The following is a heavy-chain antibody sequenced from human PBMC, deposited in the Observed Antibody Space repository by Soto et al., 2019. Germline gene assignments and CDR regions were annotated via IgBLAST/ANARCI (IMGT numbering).Heavy chain of an antibody. CDR2: ISSSSGYT. CDR1: GFTFSDYY. D-gene: IGHD3-10*01. Sequence: GSLRLSCAASGFTFSDYYMSWIRQAPGKGLEWVSYISSSSGYTNYADSVKGRFTISRDNAKNSLYLQMNSLRAEDTAVYYCARDSGAGTPLDYWGQGTLVTVSS. V-gene: IGHV3-11*06. J-gene: IGHJ4*02. CDR3: ARDSGAGTPLDY.